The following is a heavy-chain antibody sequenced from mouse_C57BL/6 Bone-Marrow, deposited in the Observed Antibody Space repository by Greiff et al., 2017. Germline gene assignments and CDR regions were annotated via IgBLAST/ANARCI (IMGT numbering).Heavy chain of an antibody. CDR2: ISDGGSYT. Sequence: EVHLVESGGGLVKPGGSLKLSCAASGFTFSSYAMSWVRQTPEKRLEWVATISDGGSYTYYPDNVKGRFTISRDNAKKNLYLQLRHLRTEDTAMYYCADNGNYHLFDYWGQGTTLTVSS. J-gene: IGHJ2*01. CDR1: GFTFSSYA. D-gene: IGHD2-1*01. CDR3: ADNGNYHLFDY. V-gene: IGHV5-4*01.